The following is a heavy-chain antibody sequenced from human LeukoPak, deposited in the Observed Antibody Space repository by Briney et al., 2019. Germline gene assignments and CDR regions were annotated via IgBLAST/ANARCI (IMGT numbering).Heavy chain of an antibody. CDR3: ATSLTWVFSAFDI. Sequence: GASVKVSCKVSGYTLTELSMHWVRQAPGKGLEWMGSFDPEDGETIYAQKFQGRVTMTEDTSTDTAYMELSSLRSEDTAVYYCATSLTWVFSAFDIWGQGTMVTVSS. J-gene: IGHJ3*02. D-gene: IGHD6-13*01. V-gene: IGHV1-24*01. CDR1: GYTLTELS. CDR2: FDPEDGET.